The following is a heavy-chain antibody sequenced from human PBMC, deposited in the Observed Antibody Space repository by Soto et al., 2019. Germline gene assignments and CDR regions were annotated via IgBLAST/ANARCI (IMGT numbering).Heavy chain of an antibody. J-gene: IGHJ3*02. CDR2: ISNRGDT. Sequence: HPGGSLRLSCTASGFIVSDTHVNWVRQAPGKGLEWVSVISNRGDTHYADSVRGRFSLSRDISDNTLHLQMNNLRVEDTAVYYCAREPRYCRGGSCSITGDAYDIWGQGTMVTVSS. D-gene: IGHD2-15*01. CDR1: GFIVSDTH. V-gene: IGHV3-66*01. CDR3: AREPRYCRGGSCSITGDAYDI.